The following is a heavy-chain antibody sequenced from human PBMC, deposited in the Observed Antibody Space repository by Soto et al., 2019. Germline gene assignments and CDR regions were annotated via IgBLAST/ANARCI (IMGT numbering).Heavy chain of an antibody. V-gene: IGHV3-30*03. J-gene: IGHJ4*02. CDR1: GFTFSSYG. D-gene: IGHD2-8*01. Sequence: QVQLVESGGGVVQPGRSLRLSCAASGFTFSSYGMHWVRQAPGKGLEWVAVISYDGSNKYYADSVKGRFTISRDNSKHTLYLQMNSLRAEDTAVYYCATDRRGLMVYDTLDYWGQGTLVTVSS. CDR2: ISYDGSNK. CDR3: ATDRRGLMVYDTLDY.